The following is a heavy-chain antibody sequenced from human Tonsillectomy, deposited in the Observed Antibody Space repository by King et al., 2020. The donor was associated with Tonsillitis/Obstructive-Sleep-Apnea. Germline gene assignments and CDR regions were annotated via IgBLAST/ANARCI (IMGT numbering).Heavy chain of an antibody. J-gene: IGHJ3*02. D-gene: IGHD3-3*01. CDR2: ISSSGTTI. CDR3: ARLRENHYDFFSVSNAFNI. Sequence: VQLVESGGGLVQPGGSLRLSCAASGFTFSSYELNWVRQAPGKGLAWVSYISSSGTTIYYAASVKGRFTISKDNAKNSLYLQMNSLRAKETAVYYCARLRENHYDFFSVSNAFNIWGQGKMVTIS. V-gene: IGHV3-48*03. CDR1: GFTFSSYE.